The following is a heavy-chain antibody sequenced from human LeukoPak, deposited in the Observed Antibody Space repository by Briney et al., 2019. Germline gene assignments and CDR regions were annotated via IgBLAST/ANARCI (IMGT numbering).Heavy chain of an antibody. J-gene: IGHJ4*02. CDR3: ARHPLYYYGSGSYYFDY. Sequence: PSETLSLTCTVSGGSISSYYWSWIRQPPGKGLEWIGYIYYSGSTNYNPSLKSRVTISVDTSKNQFSLKLSSVTAADTAVYYCARHPLYYYGSGSYYFDYWGQGTLVTVSS. D-gene: IGHD3-10*01. CDR2: IYYSGST. V-gene: IGHV4-59*08. CDR1: GGSISSYY.